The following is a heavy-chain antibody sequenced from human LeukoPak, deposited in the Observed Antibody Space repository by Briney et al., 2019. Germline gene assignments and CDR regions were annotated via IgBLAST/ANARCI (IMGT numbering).Heavy chain of an antibody. CDR1: GFTVSSTY. Sequence: PGGSLRLSCAASGFTVSSTYMSWVRQAPGKGLEWVSSISSSSSYIYYADSVKGRFTISRDNAKNSLYLQMNSLRAEDTAVYYCAMGRYFDWLNWYDRWGQGTLVTVSS. V-gene: IGHV3-21*04. CDR2: ISSSSSYI. J-gene: IGHJ5*02. D-gene: IGHD3-9*01. CDR3: AMGRYFDWLNWYDR.